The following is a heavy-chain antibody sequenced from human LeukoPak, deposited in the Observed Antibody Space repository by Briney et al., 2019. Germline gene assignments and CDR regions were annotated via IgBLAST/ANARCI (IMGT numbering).Heavy chain of an antibody. CDR3: ARGISGYFGTSGYYYDY. J-gene: IGHJ4*02. CDR2: IYHSGSI. Sequence: SETLSLTCAVSGDSISTNYWWTWVRQPPGKGLEWIGEIYHSGSINYNPSLKNRVTLSIDKSNNHFSLRLSSLSAADTAVYYCARGISGYFGTSGYYYDYWGQGTLVTVSS. V-gene: IGHV4-4*02. D-gene: IGHD3-22*01. CDR1: GDSISTNYW.